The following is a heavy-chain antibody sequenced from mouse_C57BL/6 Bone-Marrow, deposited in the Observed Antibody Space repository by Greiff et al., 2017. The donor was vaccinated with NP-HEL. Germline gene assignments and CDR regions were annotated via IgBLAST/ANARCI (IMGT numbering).Heavy chain of an antibody. CDR3: ARVGLRCCFAY. CDR1: GYTFTDYY. D-gene: IGHD1-1*01. Sequence: EVQLQQSGPVLVKPGASVKMSCKASGYTFTDYYMNWVKQSHGKSLEWIGVINPYNGGTSYNQKFKGKATLTVDKSSSTAYMELNSLTSDDSAVYYCARVGLRCCFAYWGQGTLVTGSA. CDR2: INPYNGGT. V-gene: IGHV1-19*01. J-gene: IGHJ3*01.